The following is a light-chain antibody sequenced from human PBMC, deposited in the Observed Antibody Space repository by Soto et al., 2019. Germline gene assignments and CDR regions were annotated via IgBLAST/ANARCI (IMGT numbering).Light chain of an antibody. CDR1: QSVRSNY. V-gene: IGKV3-20*01. CDR3: QQYGSPPFT. J-gene: IGKJ3*01. Sequence: EIVLTQSPGTLSLSPGERATLSCRASQSVRSNYLAWYQQKPGQAPRLLIYGVSRRAAGFSDRFSGSGSGTDFTLTISRLEPEDFAVYYCQQYGSPPFTFGPGTKVDIK. CDR2: GVS.